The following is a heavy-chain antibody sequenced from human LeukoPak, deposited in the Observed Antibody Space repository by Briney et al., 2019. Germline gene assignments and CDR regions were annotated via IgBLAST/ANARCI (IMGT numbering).Heavy chain of an antibody. CDR2: INSDGSST. V-gene: IGHV3-74*01. CDR1: GFTFSSYW. CDR3: ASGAGMITFEGVFDY. D-gene: IGHD3-16*01. J-gene: IGHJ4*02. Sequence: GGSLRLSCAASGFTFSSYWMHWVRQAPGKGLVWVSRINSDGSSTSYADSVKGRFTISRDNAKNTLYLQMNSLRVEDTAVYYCASGAGMITFEGVFDYWGQGTLVTVSS.